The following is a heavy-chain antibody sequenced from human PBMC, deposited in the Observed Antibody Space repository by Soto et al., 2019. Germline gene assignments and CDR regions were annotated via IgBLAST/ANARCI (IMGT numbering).Heavy chain of an antibody. J-gene: IGHJ6*02. Sequence: QITLKESGPTLVKPTQTLTLTCTFSAFSLSTGGVGVGWIRQPPGKALGWLALIYWDDDKRYSPSLRSRLTSTKDTSTNQVFLTMTNMDPVNTATYYCIHSRCGGDCLQSYASYYYYGMDVWGQGTTVTVSS. CDR1: AFSLSTGGVG. V-gene: IGHV2-5*02. D-gene: IGHD2-21*02. CDR2: IYWDDDK. CDR3: IHSRCGGDCLQSYASYYYYGMDV.